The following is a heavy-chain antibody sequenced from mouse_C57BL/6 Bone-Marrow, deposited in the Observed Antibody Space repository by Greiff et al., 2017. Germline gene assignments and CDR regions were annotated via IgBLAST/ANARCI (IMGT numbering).Heavy chain of an antibody. J-gene: IGHJ3*01. CDR2: INSDGGST. D-gene: IGHD4-1*01. CDR3: ARWDGGFAY. V-gene: IGHV5-2*01. CDR1: EYEFPSHD. Sequence: EVKVVESGGGLVQPGESLKLSCESNEYEFPSHDMSWVRKTPEKRLELVAAINSDGGSTYYPDTMERRFIISRDNTKKTLYRQMSRLRSEDTAVDYCARWDGGFAYWGQGTLVTVSA.